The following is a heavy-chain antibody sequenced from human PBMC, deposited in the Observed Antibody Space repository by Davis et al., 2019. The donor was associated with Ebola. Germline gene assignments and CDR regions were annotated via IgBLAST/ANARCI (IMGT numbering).Heavy chain of an antibody. CDR3: ARTLELHSGWFDY. CDR1: GYSFTSYW. Sequence: GGFLRLSCKVSGYSFTSYWIGWVRQMPGKGLEWMGIIYPGDSDTRYSPSFQGQVTISADKSISTAYLQWSSLKASDTAMYYCARTLELHSGWFDYWGQGTLVTVSS. V-gene: IGHV5-51*01. D-gene: IGHD1-7*01. CDR2: IYPGDSDT. J-gene: IGHJ4*02.